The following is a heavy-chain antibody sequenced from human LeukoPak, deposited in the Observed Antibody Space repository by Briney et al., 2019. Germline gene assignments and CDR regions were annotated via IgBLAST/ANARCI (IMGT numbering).Heavy chain of an antibody. CDR3: ARDDGYDFWSGPFDY. CDR2: IWYDGSNK. CDR1: GFTFSSYG. D-gene: IGHD3-3*01. V-gene: IGHV3-33*01. J-gene: IGHJ4*02. Sequence: PGGSLRLSCAASGFTFSSYGIHWARQAPGKGLEWVAVIWYDGSNKYYADSVKGRFTISRDNSKNTLYLQMNSLRAEDTAVYYCARDDGYDFWSGPFDYWGQGTLVTVSP.